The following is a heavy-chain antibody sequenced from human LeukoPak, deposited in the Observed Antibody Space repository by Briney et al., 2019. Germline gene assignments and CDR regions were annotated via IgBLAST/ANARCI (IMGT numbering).Heavy chain of an antibody. Sequence: SETLSLTCTVSGGSISSYYWSWIRQPAGKGLEWIGRIYTSGSTNYNPSLKSRVTMSVDTSKNQFSLKLSSVTAADTAVYYCARESYSSGWFPIEYFQHGGQGTLVTASS. D-gene: IGHD6-19*01. CDR1: GGSISSYY. J-gene: IGHJ1*01. CDR2: IYTSGST. CDR3: ARESYSSGWFPIEYFQH. V-gene: IGHV4-4*07.